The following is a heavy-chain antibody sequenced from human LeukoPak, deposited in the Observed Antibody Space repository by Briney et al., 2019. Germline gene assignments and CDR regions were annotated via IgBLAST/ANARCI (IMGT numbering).Heavy chain of an antibody. CDR1: GYTFTNYY. J-gene: IGHJ6*02. V-gene: IGHV1-46*01. D-gene: IGHD6-13*01. CDR3: ATWGSSSSPLPSMDV. CDR2: IDPSGGGT. Sequence: ASVKVSCTASGYTFTNYYIHWVRRAPGQGLEWMGVIDPSGGGTSYAQTFQGRVTMTRDTSTNTVYMELSSLRSEDTAVYYCATWGSSSSPLPSMDVWGQGTTVTVSS.